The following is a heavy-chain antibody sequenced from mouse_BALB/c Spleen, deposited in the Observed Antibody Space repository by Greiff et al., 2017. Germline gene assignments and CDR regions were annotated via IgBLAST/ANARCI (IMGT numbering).Heavy chain of an antibody. D-gene: IGHD2-2*01. J-gene: IGHJ4*01. CDR1: GFTFSSYA. CDR2: ISSGGST. Sequence: VQVVESGGGLVKPGGSLKLSCAASGFTFSSYAMSWVRQTPEKRLEWVASISSGGSTYYPDSVKGRFTISRDNARNILYLQMSSLRSEDTAMYYCARSSGYYDAMDYWGQGTSVTVSS. V-gene: IGHV5-6-5*01. CDR3: ARSSGYYDAMDY.